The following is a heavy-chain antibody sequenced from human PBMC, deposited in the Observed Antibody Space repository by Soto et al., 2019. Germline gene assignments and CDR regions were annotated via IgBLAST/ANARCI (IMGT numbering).Heavy chain of an antibody. Sequence: PSETLSLTCPVYGGSFSGYYWSWIRQPPGKGLEWIGEINHSGSTNYNPSLKSRVTISVDTSKNQFSLKLSSVTAADTAVYYCARNKRLRYFDWLNPGYWFDPWGQGTLVTVSS. D-gene: IGHD3-9*01. J-gene: IGHJ5*02. CDR1: GGSFSGYY. CDR2: INHSGST. CDR3: ARNKRLRYFDWLNPGYWFDP. V-gene: IGHV4-34*01.